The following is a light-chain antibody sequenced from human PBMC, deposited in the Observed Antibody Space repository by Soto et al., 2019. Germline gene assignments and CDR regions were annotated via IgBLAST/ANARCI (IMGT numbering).Light chain of an antibody. Sequence: QSALTQPPSASGSPGQSVSISCTGTSSDVGGYNYVSWFQQYHGKAPKLLIHEVNKRPSGVPDRFSGSKSGNTAALTVSGLEAEDEADYYCSSYGGSNNHVFGTGTKLTVL. CDR1: SSDVGGYNY. CDR2: EVN. J-gene: IGLJ1*01. CDR3: SSYGGSNNHV. V-gene: IGLV2-8*01.